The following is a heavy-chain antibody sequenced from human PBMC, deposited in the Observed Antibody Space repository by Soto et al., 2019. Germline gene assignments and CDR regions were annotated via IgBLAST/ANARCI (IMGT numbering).Heavy chain of an antibody. D-gene: IGHD2-15*01. J-gene: IGHJ3*02. Sequence: PGGSLRLSCAASGFTFSSYAMSWVRQAPGKGLEWVPAISGSGGSTYYADSVKGRFTISRDNSKNTLYLQMNSLRAEDTAVYYCAKDINGSSWYWPPCDAFDIWGQGTMVTVSS. V-gene: IGHV3-23*01. CDR1: GFTFSSYA. CDR2: ISGSGGST. CDR3: AKDINGSSWYWPPCDAFDI.